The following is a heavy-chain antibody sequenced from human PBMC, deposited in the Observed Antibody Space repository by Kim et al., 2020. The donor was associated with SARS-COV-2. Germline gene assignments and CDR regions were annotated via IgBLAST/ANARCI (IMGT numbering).Heavy chain of an antibody. J-gene: IGHJ6*04. CDR1: GFTFNNFA. CDR3: AKDNSLFMITFGGESGGMDV. D-gene: IGHD3-16*01. Sequence: GGSLRLSCGASGFTFNNFAMNWVRQAPGKGLEWVAIISGGGGKTYYADSLKGRFTISRDSSKNTLFLQMDSLRPEDTAVYFCAKDNSLFMITFGGESGGMDVWGEGTTGSVSS. CDR2: ISGGGGKT. V-gene: IGHV3-30*18.